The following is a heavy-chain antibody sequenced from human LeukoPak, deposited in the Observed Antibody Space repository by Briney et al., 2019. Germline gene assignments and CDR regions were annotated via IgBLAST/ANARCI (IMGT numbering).Heavy chain of an antibody. CDR2: TSTYNGNT. V-gene: IGHV1-18*01. Sequence: ASVKVSCKAFGYTFTTYGVTWVRQAPGQGLEWMGWTSTYNGNTVYAQKFQGRLTVTTDTSTSTVYMELRGLRSDDTAVYYCARVHSNNWYQSDYWGQGTLVTVSS. J-gene: IGHJ4*02. CDR3: ARVHSNNWYQSDY. CDR1: GYTFTTYG. D-gene: IGHD6-13*01.